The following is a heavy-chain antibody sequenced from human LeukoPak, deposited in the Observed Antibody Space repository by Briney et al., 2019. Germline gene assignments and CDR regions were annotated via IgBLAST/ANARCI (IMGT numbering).Heavy chain of an antibody. Sequence: PSETLSLTCTVSGASVSSASYWTWIRQPPGKGVGWIAHIYNGVNTNYNPSLKSRATISVDTSKNQFSLRLNSVTAADTAVYYCARSRAFNSGAFDPWGQGSLVTVSS. D-gene: IGHD1-26*01. CDR2: IYNGVNT. CDR1: GASVSSASY. V-gene: IGHV4-61*01. CDR3: ARSRAFNSGAFDP. J-gene: IGHJ5*02.